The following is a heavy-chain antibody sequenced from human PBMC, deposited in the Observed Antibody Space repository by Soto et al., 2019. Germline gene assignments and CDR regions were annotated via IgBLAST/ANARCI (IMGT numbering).Heavy chain of an antibody. CDR1: GDTLTRYY. CDR2: INCNSGDA. D-gene: IGHD2-2*01. Sequence: ASVKVSCKLSGDTLTRYYIHWVRQAPGQGLEWMGRINCNSGDAKYAQSFQGRVTMTRDTSINTAYMELSRLRSDDTAVYYCARGGGSSLFDYWGQGILVTVSS. CDR3: ARGGGSSLFDY. J-gene: IGHJ4*02. V-gene: IGHV1-2*06.